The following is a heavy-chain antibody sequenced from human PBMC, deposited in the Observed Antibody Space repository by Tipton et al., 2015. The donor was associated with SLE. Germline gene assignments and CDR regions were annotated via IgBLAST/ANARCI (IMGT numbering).Heavy chain of an antibody. CDR3: ARPQARRGPFDS. J-gene: IGHJ4*02. D-gene: IGHD3-10*01. CDR1: GGSMSSSDCY. V-gene: IGHV4-39*07. Sequence: LRLSCTVSGGSMSSSDCYWGWVRQSPGRGLEWIGSRCHTGSTYYNPSLESRVTMSVDASKNQFSLRLSSVTAADTAIYYCARPQARRGPFDSWGQGTLVTVSS. CDR2: RCHTGST.